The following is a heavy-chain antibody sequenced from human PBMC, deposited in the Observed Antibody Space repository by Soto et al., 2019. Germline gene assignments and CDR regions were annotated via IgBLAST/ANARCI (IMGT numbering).Heavy chain of an antibody. V-gene: IGHV4-34*01. Sequence: QVQLQQWGAGLLKPSETLSLTCAVYGGSFSGYYWSWIRQPPGKGLEWIGEINHSGSTNYNPSLKSRVTISVDTSKNQFSLKLSSVTAADTAVYYCARGGLELRYYSDYWGQGTLVTVSS. D-gene: IGHD1-7*01. CDR2: INHSGST. J-gene: IGHJ4*02. CDR1: GGSFSGYY. CDR3: ARGGLELRYYSDY.